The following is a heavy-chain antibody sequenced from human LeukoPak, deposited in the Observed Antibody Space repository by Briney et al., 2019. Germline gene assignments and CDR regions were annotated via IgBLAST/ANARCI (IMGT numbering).Heavy chain of an antibody. D-gene: IGHD5-12*01. CDR3: ARVSKWLRPFDDY. CDR1: GGSINSYY. CDR2: IYTSGST. J-gene: IGHJ4*02. V-gene: IGHV4-4*08. Sequence: SETLSLTCTVSGGSINSYYWSWIRQPPGKGLEWIGRIYTSGSTNYNPSLKSRVTISVDTSKNQFSLKLSSVTAADTAVYYCARVSKWLRPFDDYWGQGTLVTVSS.